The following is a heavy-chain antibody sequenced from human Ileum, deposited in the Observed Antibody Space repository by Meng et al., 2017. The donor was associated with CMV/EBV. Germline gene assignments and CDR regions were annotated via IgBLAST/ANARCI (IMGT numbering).Heavy chain of an antibody. Sequence: GGSLRLSCTVSGGSISSYYWSWVRQAPGKGLEWVAFIRFDGSIKYYADSVQGRFTISRDNSTNTVDLQMSRLRTDDTALYYCARPRRAFSSSWSSLDFWGQGTLVTVSS. CDR2: IRFDGSIK. CDR1: GGSISSYY. D-gene: IGHD6-13*01. V-gene: IGHV3-30*02. J-gene: IGHJ4*02. CDR3: ARPRRAFSSSWSSLDF.